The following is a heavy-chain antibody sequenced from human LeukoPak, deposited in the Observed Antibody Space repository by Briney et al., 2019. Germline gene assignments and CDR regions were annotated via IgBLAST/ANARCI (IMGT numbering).Heavy chain of an antibody. CDR2: INHSGST. J-gene: IGHJ4*02. D-gene: IGHD1-26*01. CDR3: ARHKWELRPFDY. CDR1: GGSFSGYY. V-gene: IGHV4-34*01. Sequence: SETLSLTCAVYGGSFSGYYWSWIRQPPGKGLEWIGDINHSGSTNYNPSLKSRVTISVDTSKNQFSLKLSSVTAADTAVYYCARHKWELRPFDYWGQGTLVTVSS.